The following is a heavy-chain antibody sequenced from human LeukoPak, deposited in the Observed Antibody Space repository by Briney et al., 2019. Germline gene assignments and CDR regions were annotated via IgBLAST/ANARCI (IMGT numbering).Heavy chain of an antibody. Sequence: SETLSLTCTVSGSSISSSSYYWGWIRQPPGKGLEWIGGIYYSGSTYYNPSLKSRVTISVDTSKNQFSLKLSSVTAADTAVYYCASLSIVGAQNHYWGQGTLVTVSS. CDR3: ASLSIVGAQNHY. V-gene: IGHV4-39*01. CDR1: GSSISSSSYY. J-gene: IGHJ4*02. D-gene: IGHD1-26*01. CDR2: IYYSGST.